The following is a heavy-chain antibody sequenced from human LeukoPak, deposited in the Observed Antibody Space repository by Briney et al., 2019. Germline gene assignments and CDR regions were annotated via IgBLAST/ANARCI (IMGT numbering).Heavy chain of an antibody. V-gene: IGHV1-69*04. CDR1: GGTFSSYT. J-gene: IGHJ4*02. CDR2: IIPILGIA. CDR3: AREGTYCSSTSCYAYFDY. Sequence: SVKVSCMASGGTFSSYTISWVRQAPGQGLEWMGRIIPILGIANYAQKFQGRVTITADKSTSTAYMELSSLRSEDTAVYYCAREGTYCSSTSCYAYFDYWGQGTLVTVSS. D-gene: IGHD2-2*01.